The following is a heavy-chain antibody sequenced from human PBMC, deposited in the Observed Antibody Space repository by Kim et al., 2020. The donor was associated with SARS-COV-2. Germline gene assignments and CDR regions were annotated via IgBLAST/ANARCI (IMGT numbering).Heavy chain of an antibody. J-gene: IGHJ6*02. D-gene: IGHD3-10*01. V-gene: IGHV3-53*04. CDR1: GFTVSSNY. CDR2: IYSGGST. Sequence: GGSLRLSCAASGFTVSSNYMSWVRQAPGKGLEWVSVIYSGGSTYYADSVKGRFTISRHNSKNTLYLQMNSLRAEDTAVYYCARAPYYYGSGSPGWYYGMDVWGQGTTVTVSS. CDR3: ARAPYYYGSGSPGWYYGMDV.